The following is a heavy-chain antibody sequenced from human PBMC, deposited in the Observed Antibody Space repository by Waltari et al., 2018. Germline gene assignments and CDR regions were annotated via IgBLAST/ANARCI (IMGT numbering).Heavy chain of an antibody. J-gene: IGHJ3*01. V-gene: IGHV3-48*01. CDR1: GFILSNYH. CDR2: SSSSSATM. D-gene: IGHD2-21*02. CDR3: ARDHGDCDGDCYS. Sequence: EVQLVESGGGLVQPGGSLRLSCAASGFILSNYHMNWVRQAPGKGLEWVSYSSSSSATMYYADSVKGRFTISRENAKKSLYLKMNSMRAEDTAVYYCARDHGDCDGDCYSWGQGTMVTVSS.